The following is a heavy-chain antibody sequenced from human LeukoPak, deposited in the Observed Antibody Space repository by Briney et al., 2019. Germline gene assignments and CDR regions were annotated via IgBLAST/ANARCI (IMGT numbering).Heavy chain of an antibody. V-gene: IGHV4-59*01. Sequence: SETLSLTCTVSGGSISSYCLNWIRQSPGKGLEWIGYIYYSGTTKYNPSLKSRVTISVDTSKNQLSLKLSPVTAADTAVYYCARGYGDYSDWFDPWGQGTLVTVSS. CDR1: GGSISSYC. D-gene: IGHD4-17*01. CDR3: ARGYGDYSDWFDP. CDR2: IYYSGTT. J-gene: IGHJ5*02.